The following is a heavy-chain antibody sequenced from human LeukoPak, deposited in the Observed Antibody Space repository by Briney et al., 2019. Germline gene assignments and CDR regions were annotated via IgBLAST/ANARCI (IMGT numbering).Heavy chain of an antibody. D-gene: IGHD6-6*01. J-gene: IGHJ4*02. CDR2: ISSSSSSI. CDR3: ARGIRSSSTFDS. CDR1: GFNFSSYS. Sequence: GGSLRLSCAASGFNFSSYSKSWVRQAPGKGLECVSYISSSSSSIDYADSVKGRFTISRDNANNLLYLQMNSLRAEDTAVYYCARGIRSSSTFDSWGQGTLVTVSS. V-gene: IGHV3-48*04.